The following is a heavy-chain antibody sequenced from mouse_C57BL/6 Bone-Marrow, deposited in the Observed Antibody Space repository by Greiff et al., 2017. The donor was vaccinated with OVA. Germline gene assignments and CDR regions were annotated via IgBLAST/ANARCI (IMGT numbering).Heavy chain of an antibody. CDR3: ARGYYGSSPYWYFDV. Sequence: SGYTFTDYYMNWVKQSPGKSLEWIGDINPNNGGTSYNQKFKGKATLTVDKSSSTAYMELRSLTSEDSAVYYCARGYYGSSPYWYFDVWGTGTTVTVSS. V-gene: IGHV1-26*01. CDR1: GYTFTDYY. CDR2: INPNNGGT. J-gene: IGHJ1*03. D-gene: IGHD1-1*01.